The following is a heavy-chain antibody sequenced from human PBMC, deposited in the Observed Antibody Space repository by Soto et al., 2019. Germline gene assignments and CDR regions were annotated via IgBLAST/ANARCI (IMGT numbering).Heavy chain of an antibody. CDR3: AKERGYSFGGD. D-gene: IGHD5-18*01. Sequence: EVQLLESGGGLVQPGGSLRLSCAASGFGFSRNDMSWVRQAPGKGLEWISAISGSGGRTYYADSVKGRFTISRDNSKNMLYLQMDNLRVEDTATYYCAKERGYSFGGDGGQGTLVAVSS. J-gene: IGHJ4*02. CDR2: ISGSGGRT. CDR1: GFGFSRND. V-gene: IGHV3-23*01.